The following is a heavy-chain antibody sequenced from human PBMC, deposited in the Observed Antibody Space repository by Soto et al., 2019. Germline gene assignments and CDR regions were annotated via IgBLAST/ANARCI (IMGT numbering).Heavy chain of an antibody. CDR1: GFTFSSYW. D-gene: IGHD3-3*01. Sequence: EGQLVESGGGLVQPGGSLRLSCAASGFTFSSYWMHWVRQAPGKGLVWVSRINSDGSSTSYADSVKGRFTISRDNAKNTLYLQMNSLRAEDTAVYYCARVGPYYDFWSSFEYWGHGAMVTVSS. V-gene: IGHV3-74*01. CDR2: INSDGSST. CDR3: ARVGPYYDFWSSFEY. J-gene: IGHJ4*01.